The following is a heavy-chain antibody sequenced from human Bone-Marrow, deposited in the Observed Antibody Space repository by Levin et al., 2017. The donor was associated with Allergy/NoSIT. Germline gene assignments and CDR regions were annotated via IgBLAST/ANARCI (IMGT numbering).Heavy chain of an antibody. V-gene: IGHV3-64D*06. D-gene: IGHD3-3*01. CDR3: VTLQYDFSSSYRQPAKPT. Sequence: GGSLRLSCSASGFTFSDYTMHWVRQAPGKGLEYVSAISRNGGTTYYGDSVRGRFTISRDDSKNTLYLQMSSLRIEDTAMYFCVTLQYDFSSSYRQPAKPTWGQGTLVTISS. CDR2: ISRNGGTT. CDR1: GFTFSDYT. J-gene: IGHJ5*02.